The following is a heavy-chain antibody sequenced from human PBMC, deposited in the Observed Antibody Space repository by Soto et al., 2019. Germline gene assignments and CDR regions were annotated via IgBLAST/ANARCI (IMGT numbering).Heavy chain of an antibody. CDR1: GYSFTSYW. D-gene: IGHD2-2*01. V-gene: IGHV5-51*01. J-gene: IGHJ6*02. CDR3: ARHIRSGFMIGEDIVVVPAANYYGMDV. Sequence: EVQLVQSGAEVKKPGESLKISCKGSGYSFTSYWIGWVRQMPGKGLEWMGIIYPGDSDTRYSPSFQGQVTISADKSISTAYLQWSSLKASDTAMYYCARHIRSGFMIGEDIVVVPAANYYGMDVWGQGTTVTVSS. CDR2: IYPGDSDT.